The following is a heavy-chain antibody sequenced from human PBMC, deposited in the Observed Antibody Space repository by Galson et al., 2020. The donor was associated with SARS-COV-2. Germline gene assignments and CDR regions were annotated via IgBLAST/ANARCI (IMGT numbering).Heavy chain of an antibody. Sequence: GESLKISCEGSGYRFTSYWIGWVRQMPGKGLEWMGVIYPDDSDTRYSPSFQGQVTISADKSITTAYLQWTSLKASDTAMYYCGRRSNGNYHFDFWGPGTLVTVSS. J-gene: IGHJ4*02. CDR3: GRRSNGNYHFDF. D-gene: IGHD1-7*01. V-gene: IGHV5-51*01. CDR1: GYRFTSYW. CDR2: IYPDDSDT.